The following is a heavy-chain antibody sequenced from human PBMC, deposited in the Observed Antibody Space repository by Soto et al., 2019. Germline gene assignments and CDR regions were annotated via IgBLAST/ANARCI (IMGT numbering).Heavy chain of an antibody. CDR2: IYSGGST. Sequence: GGSLRLSGAASGFTVSSNYMSWVRQAPGKGLEWVSVIYSGGSTYYADSVKGRFTISRDNSKNTLYLQMNSLRAEDTAVYYCASENYDILTGYQFDYWGQGTLVTVSS. J-gene: IGHJ4*02. CDR3: ASENYDILTGYQFDY. CDR1: GFTVSSNY. D-gene: IGHD3-9*01. V-gene: IGHV3-53*01.